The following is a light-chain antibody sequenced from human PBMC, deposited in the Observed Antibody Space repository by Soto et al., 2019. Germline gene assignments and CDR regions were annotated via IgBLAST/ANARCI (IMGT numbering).Light chain of an antibody. CDR3: QQYSFPRT. CDR1: QSVDLNY. J-gene: IGKJ1*01. CDR2: SAT. Sequence: EIVLTQSPGTLSLTPGEGATLSCRASQSVDLNYVAWYQQRPGQAPRLLIYSATSRATGIPNRFSGSGSGTDFSLTISRLEPDDSAVYYCQQYSFPRTFGQGTKVEIK. V-gene: IGKV3-20*01.